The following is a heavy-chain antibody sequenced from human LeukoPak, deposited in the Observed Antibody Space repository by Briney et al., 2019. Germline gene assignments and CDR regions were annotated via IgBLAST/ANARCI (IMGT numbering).Heavy chain of an antibody. Sequence: GGSLRLSCTASGFTFGDYAMSWVRQAPGKGLEWVGFIRSKAYGGTTEYAASVKGRFTISRDDSKSVAYLQMNSLKTEDTAVYYCTRENYDFWSGHDYWGQGTLVTVSS. CDR1: GFTFGDYA. D-gene: IGHD3-3*01. V-gene: IGHV3-49*04. J-gene: IGHJ4*02. CDR3: TRENYDFWSGHDY. CDR2: IRSKAYGGTT.